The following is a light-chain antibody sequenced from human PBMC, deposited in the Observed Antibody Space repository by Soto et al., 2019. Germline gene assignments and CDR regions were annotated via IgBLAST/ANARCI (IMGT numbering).Light chain of an antibody. CDR1: QSVSGSD. CDR3: QQYEKWPWT. CDR2: GAS. J-gene: IGKJ1*01. V-gene: IGKV3-15*01. Sequence: EFVLTQSPGTLSLSPGERATLSCRASQSVSGSDLAWYQQKPGQAPRLLIYGASTRATGIPARFSGSGSGTEFTLTISSLQSEDFAVYYCQQYEKWPWTFGQGTKVDIK.